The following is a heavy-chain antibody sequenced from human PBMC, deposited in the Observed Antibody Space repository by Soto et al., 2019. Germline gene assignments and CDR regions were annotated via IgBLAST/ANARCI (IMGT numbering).Heavy chain of an antibody. D-gene: IGHD6-19*01. CDR3: ASLPIAVAGTFDY. CDR2: IYYSGST. V-gene: IGHV4-39*01. Sequence: PSETLSLTCTVSGGSISSSSYYWGWIRQPPGKGLEWIGSIYYSGSTYYNPSLKSRVTISVDTSKNQFSLKLSSVTAADTAVYYCASLPIAVAGTFDYWGQGTLVTVSS. CDR1: GGSISSSSYY. J-gene: IGHJ4*02.